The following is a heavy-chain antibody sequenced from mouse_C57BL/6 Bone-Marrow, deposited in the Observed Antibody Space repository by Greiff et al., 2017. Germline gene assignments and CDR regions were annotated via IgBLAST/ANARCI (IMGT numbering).Heavy chain of an antibody. CDR2: INPSSGYT. J-gene: IGHJ2*01. Sequence: QVQLQQSGAELARPGASVKMSCKASGYTFTSYTMHWVKQRPGQGLEWIGYINPSSGYTKYNQKFKDKATLTADKSSSTAYMQLSSLTSEDSTVYYCASLYYYGSSPWFDYWGQGTTLTVSS. D-gene: IGHD1-1*01. CDR3: ASLYYYGSSPWFDY. CDR1: GYTFTSYT. V-gene: IGHV1-4*01.